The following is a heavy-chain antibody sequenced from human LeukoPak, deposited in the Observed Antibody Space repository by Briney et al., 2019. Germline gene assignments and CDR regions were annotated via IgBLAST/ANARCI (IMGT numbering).Heavy chain of an antibody. V-gene: IGHV1-2*04. CDR1: GYTFTGYY. D-gene: IGHD2-8*01. CDR2: INPNSGGT. Sequence: GASVKVSCKASGYTFTGYYMRWVRQAPGQGLEWMGWINPNSGGTNYAQKFQGWVTMTRDTSISTAYMELSRLRSEDTAVYYCATTTSMVYAIQLDYWGQGTLVTVSS. CDR3: ATTTSMVYAIQLDY. J-gene: IGHJ4*02.